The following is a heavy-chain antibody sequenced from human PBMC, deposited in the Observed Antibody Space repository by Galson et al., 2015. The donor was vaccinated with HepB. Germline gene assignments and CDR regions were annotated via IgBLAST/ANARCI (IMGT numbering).Heavy chain of an antibody. CDR1: GDSVSSNSAA. J-gene: IGHJ4*02. D-gene: IGHD3-22*01. Sequence: CAISGDSVSSNSAAWNWIRQSPSRGLEWLGRTYYRSKWYNDYAVSVKSRITINPDTSKNQFSLQLNSVTPEDTAVYYCARDVRRVTMIVVVIGGGFDYWGQGTLVTVSS. CDR3: ARDVRRVTMIVVVIGGGFDY. V-gene: IGHV6-1*01. CDR2: TYYRSKWYN.